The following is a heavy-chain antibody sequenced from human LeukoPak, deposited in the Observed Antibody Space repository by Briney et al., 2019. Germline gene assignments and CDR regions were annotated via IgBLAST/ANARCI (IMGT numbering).Heavy chain of an antibody. CDR2: INAGNGNT. CDR1: GYTFTSYA. J-gene: IGHJ3*02. CDR3: ASNHRTGYFGGAAFDI. D-gene: IGHD3-9*01. V-gene: IGHV1-3*01. Sequence: ASVKVSCTASGYTFTSYAMHWVRQAPGQRLEWMGWINAGNGNTKYSQTFQGRVTITRDTSASTAYMELSSLRSEDTAVYYCASNHRTGYFGGAAFDIWGQGTMVTVSS.